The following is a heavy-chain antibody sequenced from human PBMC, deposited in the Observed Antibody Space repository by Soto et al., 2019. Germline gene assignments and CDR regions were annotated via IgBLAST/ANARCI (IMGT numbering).Heavy chain of an antibody. CDR3: AFIFSGGYSYGLYYYGMDV. V-gene: IGHV4-39*01. CDR2: IFYSGST. CDR1: GGSISSSSYY. Sequence: SETLSLTCTVSGGSISSSSYYWGWIRQPPGKGLEWIGSIFYSGSTYYNPSLKSRVTISVDTSKNQFSLKLTSVTAADTAVYYCAFIFSGGYSYGLYYYGMDVWGQGTTVT. D-gene: IGHD5-18*01. J-gene: IGHJ6*02.